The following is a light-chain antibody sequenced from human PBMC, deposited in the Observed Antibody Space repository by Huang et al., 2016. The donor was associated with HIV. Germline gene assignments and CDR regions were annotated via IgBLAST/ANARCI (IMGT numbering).Light chain of an antibody. CDR2: GAS. CDR1: QNLRSN. J-gene: IGKJ5*01. V-gene: IGKV3D-15*01. CDR3: LQYSTWPPVT. Sequence: EMLMTQSPATLSVSPGDRATLSCRASQNLRSNLAWYQTKPGQGPRPLIYGASTRATGIPARFSGSGSGTEFTLTISSLQSEDFVVYYCLQYSTWPPVTFGQGTRLEI.